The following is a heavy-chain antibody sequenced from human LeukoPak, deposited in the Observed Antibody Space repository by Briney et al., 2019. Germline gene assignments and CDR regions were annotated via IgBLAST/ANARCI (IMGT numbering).Heavy chain of an antibody. V-gene: IGHV3-13*01. CDR1: GFTFSAYD. CDR2: IGTAGDT. J-gene: IGHJ5*02. Sequence: PGGSLRLSCEASGFTFSAYDMHWVRQATEKGLEWVSGIGTAGDTYYSGPVKGRFTISRENARNFLYLQMNSLRAGDTAVYYCARGAYYGSGTFDPWGQGTLVTVSS. CDR3: ARGAYYGSGTFDP. D-gene: IGHD3-10*01.